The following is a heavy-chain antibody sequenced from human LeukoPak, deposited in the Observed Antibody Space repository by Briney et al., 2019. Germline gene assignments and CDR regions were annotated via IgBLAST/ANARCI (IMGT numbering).Heavy chain of an antibody. CDR3: ARARVATFDY. D-gene: IGHD5-24*01. CDR1: GGSISSGSYY. CDR2: IYTSGST. J-gene: IGHJ4*02. Sequence: SATLSLTCTVAGGSISSGSYYWSWIRQPAGKGLEWIGRIYTSGSTNYNPSLKSRVTISVDTSKNQFSLKLSSVTAADTAVYYSARARVATFDYRGQGTLVTVSS. V-gene: IGHV4-61*02.